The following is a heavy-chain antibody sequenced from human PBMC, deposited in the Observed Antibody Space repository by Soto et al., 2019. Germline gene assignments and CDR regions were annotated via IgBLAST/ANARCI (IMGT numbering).Heavy chain of an antibody. J-gene: IGHJ6*02. CDR2: ISSSSSSDYI. Sequence: WGSLRLSCAASGFTFSSYSMNWVRQAPGKGLEWVSSISSSSSSDYIYYADSVTGRFSIPRDNAKNSLYLQMNSLRAEDTAVYYCARQGYSTKYYTMDVWGQGTTVTVSS. V-gene: IGHV3-21*01. CDR1: GFTFSSYS. CDR3: ARQGYSTKYYTMDV. D-gene: IGHD1-26*01.